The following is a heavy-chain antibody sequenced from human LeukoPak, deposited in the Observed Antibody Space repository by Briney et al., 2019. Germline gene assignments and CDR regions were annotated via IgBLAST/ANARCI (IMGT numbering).Heavy chain of an antibody. J-gene: IGHJ4*02. CDR3: AKDAPTVAAPDY. CDR1: GFTVSSNY. Sequence: GGSLRLSCAASGFTVSSNYMNWVRQAPGKGLEWVAVISYDGSNKYYAESVKGRFTISRDNSKNTLYLQMNSLRAEDTAVYYCAKDAPTVAAPDYWGQGTLVTVSS. D-gene: IGHD4-23*01. V-gene: IGHV3-30*18. CDR2: ISYDGSNK.